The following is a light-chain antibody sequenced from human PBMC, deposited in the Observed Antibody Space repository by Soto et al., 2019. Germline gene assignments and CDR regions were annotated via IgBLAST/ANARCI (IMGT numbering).Light chain of an antibody. V-gene: IGKV3-15*01. CDR3: QQGHNWPLT. J-gene: IGKJ2*01. CDR2: GAS. Sequence: EIVMTQSPATLSLSPGERAALSCRASQSINSELAWYQQKPGQPPRLLIYGASTRATGVPARFTGSESGSEFTLTLSGLQSEDFAVYYCQQGHNWPLTVGQGTRLEI. CDR1: QSINSE.